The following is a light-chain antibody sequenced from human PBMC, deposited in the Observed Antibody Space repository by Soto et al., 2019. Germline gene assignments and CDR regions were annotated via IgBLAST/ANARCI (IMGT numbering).Light chain of an antibody. J-gene: IGKJ2*01. CDR1: QSVSSS. V-gene: IGKV3-11*01. CDR2: DGS. Sequence: EIVLTQSPATLSLSPGERATLSCRASQSVSSSLLWYQQKPAQAPRLLIYDGSSRATRIPTRFCGSGSGTDSALTIRSLRCSDLAVTFCRWYSTWPHRFTFGQGTKREIK. CDR3: RWYSTWPHRFT.